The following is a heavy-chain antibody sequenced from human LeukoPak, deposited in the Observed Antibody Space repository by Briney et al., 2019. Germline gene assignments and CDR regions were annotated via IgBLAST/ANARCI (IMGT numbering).Heavy chain of an antibody. CDR1: GVTFSSYA. CDR2: ISGSGGST. V-gene: IGHV3-23*01. Sequence: GGSLRLSCAASGVTFSSYAMSRVRQAPGKGLEWVSAISGSGGSTYYADSVKGRITLSRDNSKNTLYLQINSLRAEDTAVYYCAKMSYYYDSSGDGPWGQGTLVTVSS. D-gene: IGHD3-22*01. J-gene: IGHJ5*02. CDR3: AKMSYYYDSSGDGP.